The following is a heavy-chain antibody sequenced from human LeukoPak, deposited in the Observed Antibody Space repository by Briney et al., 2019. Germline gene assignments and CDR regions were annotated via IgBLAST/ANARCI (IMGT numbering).Heavy chain of an antibody. J-gene: IGHJ5*02. Sequence: SETLSLTCTVSGGSISSSSYYWGWIRQPPGKGLEWIGSIYYSGSTYYNPSLKSRVAISVDTSKNQFSLKLSSVTAADTAVYCYARKGYYDFWSGYYEVNWFDPWGQGTLVTVSS. V-gene: IGHV4-39*07. D-gene: IGHD3-3*01. CDR1: GGSISSSSYY. CDR3: ARKGYYDFWSGYYEVNWFDP. CDR2: IYYSGST.